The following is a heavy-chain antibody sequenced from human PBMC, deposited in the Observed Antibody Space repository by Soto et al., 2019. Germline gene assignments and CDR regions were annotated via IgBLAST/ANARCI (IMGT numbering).Heavy chain of an antibody. D-gene: IGHD1-1*01. Sequence: GGSLRLSCAASGFTVSSNYMSWVRQAPGKGLGWVSVIYSGGSTYYADSVKGRFTISRDNSKNTLYLQMNSLRAEDTAVYYCARDWKNTDAFDIWGQGTMVTVSS. CDR1: GFTVSSNY. J-gene: IGHJ3*02. CDR3: ARDWKNTDAFDI. V-gene: IGHV3-53*01. CDR2: IYSGGST.